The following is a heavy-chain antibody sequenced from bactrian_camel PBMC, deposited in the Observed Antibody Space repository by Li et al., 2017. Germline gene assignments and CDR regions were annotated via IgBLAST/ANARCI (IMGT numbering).Heavy chain of an antibody. CDR1: GFTFSSYG. CDR3: VRDFTPSDWYVFGY. CDR2: INSRGDTT. Sequence: VQLVESGGGSVQAGGSLRLSCAASGFTFSSYGMSWVRQAPGKGSEWVSDINSRGDTTYYADSLKGRFTITRDNAKNTVYLQMNSLKPEDTAVYYCVRDFTPSDWYVFGYWGQGTQVTVS. D-gene: IGHD1*01. J-gene: IGHJ6*01. V-gene: IGHV3S40*01.